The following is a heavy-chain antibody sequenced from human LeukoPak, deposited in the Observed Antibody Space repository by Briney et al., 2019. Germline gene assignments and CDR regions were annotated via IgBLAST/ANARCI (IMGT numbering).Heavy chain of an antibody. V-gene: IGHV3-21*01. Sequence: GGSLRLSCAASGFTFSSYSMNWVRQAPGKGLEWVSSISSSSSYIYYADSVKGRFTISRDNAKNSLYLQMNSLRAEDTAVYYCARVGATTLWDFDYWGQGTLVTVSS. CDR2: ISSSSSYI. J-gene: IGHJ4*02. D-gene: IGHD1-26*01. CDR3: ARVGATTLWDFDY. CDR1: GFTFSSYS.